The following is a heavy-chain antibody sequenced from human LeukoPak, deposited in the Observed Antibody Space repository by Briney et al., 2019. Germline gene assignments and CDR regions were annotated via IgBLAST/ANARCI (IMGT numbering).Heavy chain of an antibody. J-gene: IGHJ6*02. CDR1: GFTFSSYA. CDR2: ISGSGGST. V-gene: IGHV3-23*01. Sequence: QSGGSLRLSCAASGFTFSSYAMSWVRQAPGKGLEWVSAISGSGGSTYYADSVKGRFTISRDNSKNTLYLQMNSLRAEDTAVYYCARGLITMIDYRYYGMDVWGQGTTVTVSS. D-gene: IGHD3-22*01. CDR3: ARGLITMIDYRYYGMDV.